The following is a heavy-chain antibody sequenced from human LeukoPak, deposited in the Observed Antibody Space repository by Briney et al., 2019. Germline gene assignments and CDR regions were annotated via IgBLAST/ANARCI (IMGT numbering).Heavy chain of an antibody. CDR1: GFTFSNYG. J-gene: IGHJ4*02. D-gene: IGHD3-10*01. CDR3: AKDFEGSGSYYNTHFDY. Sequence: GGSLRLSCAASGFTFSNYGMHWVRQAPGKGLEWVAFIRYDGSNKYYADSVKGRFTISRDNSKNTLYLQMNSLRAEDTAVYYCAKDFEGSGSYYNTHFDYWGQGTLVTVSS. V-gene: IGHV3-30*02. CDR2: IRYDGSNK.